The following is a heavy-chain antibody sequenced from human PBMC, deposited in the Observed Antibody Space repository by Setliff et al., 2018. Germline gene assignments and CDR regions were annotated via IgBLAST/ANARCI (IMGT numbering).Heavy chain of an antibody. V-gene: IGHV4-4*07. D-gene: IGHD1-26*01. CDR2: IYIGGSA. Sequence: SETLSLTCTVSGYSISSSYYWSWIRQPAGKGLKWIGHIYIGGSANYNPSLKSRVTMSVDTSKNQFSLKLSSVTAADTAVYHCARKGISALSGAFDMWGQGTMVTVSS. J-gene: IGHJ3*02. CDR1: GYSISSSYY. CDR3: ARKGISALSGAFDM.